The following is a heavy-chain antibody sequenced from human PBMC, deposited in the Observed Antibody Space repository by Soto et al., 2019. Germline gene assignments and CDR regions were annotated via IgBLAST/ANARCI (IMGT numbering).Heavy chain of an antibody. J-gene: IGHJ5*02. CDR1: GDSMNTYH. CDR3: ARDQGVAAAGITWFDP. CDR2: VHSSGST. V-gene: IGHV4-4*07. Sequence: SETLSLTCTVSGDSMNTYHWSSIRQPAGKGLEWIGHVHSSGSTNYNPSLKSRVTMSVDTSKNQFSLRLMSVTAADTAVYYCARDQGVAAAGITWFDPWGQGSRVTVSS. D-gene: IGHD6-13*01.